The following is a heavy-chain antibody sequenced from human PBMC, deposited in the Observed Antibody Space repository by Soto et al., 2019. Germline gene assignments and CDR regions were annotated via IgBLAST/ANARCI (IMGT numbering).Heavy chain of an antibody. J-gene: IGHJ5*02. Sequence: QVQLQESGPGLVKPSETLSLTCTVSGGSISSYYWSWIRQPPGKGLEWIGYIYYSGSTNYNPSLKSRVTISVDTSKNQSSLKLSSVTAADRPVYYCARYGSGSSVWFDPWGQGTLVTVSS. CDR1: GGSISSYY. V-gene: IGHV4-59*01. D-gene: IGHD3-10*01. CDR2: IYYSGST. CDR3: ARYGSGSSVWFDP.